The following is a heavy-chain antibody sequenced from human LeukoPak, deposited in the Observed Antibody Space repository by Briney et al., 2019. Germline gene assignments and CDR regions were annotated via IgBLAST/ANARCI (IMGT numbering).Heavy chain of an antibody. V-gene: IGHV1-69*13. CDR1: GGTFSNYA. Sequence: ASVKVSCKASGGTFSNYAISWVRQAPGQGLEWMGGIIPTFGTANYAQKFQGRVTITADESTSTAYQEVNSLTSEDTAVYYCARDRNACSSSSCYGLYYFDYWGQGTLVTVSS. CDR2: IIPTFGTA. CDR3: ARDRNACSSSSCYGLYYFDY. D-gene: IGHD2-2*01. J-gene: IGHJ4*02.